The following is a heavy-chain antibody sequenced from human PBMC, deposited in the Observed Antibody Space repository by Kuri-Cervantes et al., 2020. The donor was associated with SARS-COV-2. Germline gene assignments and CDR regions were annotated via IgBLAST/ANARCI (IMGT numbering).Heavy chain of an antibody. CDR1: GYSISSGYY. D-gene: IGHD3-10*01. Sequence: SETLSLTCAVSGYSISSGYYWGWIRQPPGKGLEWSWSIYHSGSTYYNPSLKSRVTISVDTSKNQFSLKLSSVTAADTAVYYCAGDYVVRGVIRRYFDPWGRGTLVTVSS. V-gene: IGHV4-38-2*02. CDR3: AGDYVVRGVIRRYFDP. J-gene: IGHJ2*01. CDR2: IYHSGST.